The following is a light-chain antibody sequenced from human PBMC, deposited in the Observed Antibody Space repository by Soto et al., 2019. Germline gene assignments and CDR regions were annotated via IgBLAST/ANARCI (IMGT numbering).Light chain of an antibody. J-gene: IGKJ1*01. V-gene: IGKV1-5*03. CDR2: RAS. Sequence: DIQMTQSPSTLSASVGDRVTITCRASQSISSWLAWYQQKPGKAPTLLIYRASSLESGVPSRFSGSGSATEFTLSISSLQADDFATYYCHQYYSYWTFGQGTKVEIK. CDR3: HQYYSYWT. CDR1: QSISSW.